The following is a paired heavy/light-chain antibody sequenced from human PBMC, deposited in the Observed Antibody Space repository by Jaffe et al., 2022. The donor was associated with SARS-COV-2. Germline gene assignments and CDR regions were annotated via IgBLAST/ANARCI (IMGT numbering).Heavy chain of an antibody. Sequence: QVQLQQWGAGLLKPSGTLSLTCVVYGGSFSGYYWSWIRQPPGKGLEWIGEIDHSGTTNYSPSLKSRVTISGDTSKKQFSLNLTSVTAADMAVYYCAAFGVGGSGFDYWGQGTLVTVSS. V-gene: IGHV4-34*01. D-gene: IGHD3-3*01. CDR2: IDHSGTT. CDR1: GGSFSGYY. CDR3: AAFGVGGSGFDY. J-gene: IGHJ4*02.
Light chain of an antibody. J-gene: IGLJ2*01. Sequence: SYELTQPPSVSVSPGQTARITCSGDALPKQYAYWYQQKPGQAPVLVIYKDSERPSGIPERFSGSSSGTAVTLTISGVQAEDEADYYCQSADTSDTYVVFGGGTKLTVL. CDR2: KDS. V-gene: IGLV3-25*03. CDR3: QSADTSDTYVV. CDR1: ALPKQY.